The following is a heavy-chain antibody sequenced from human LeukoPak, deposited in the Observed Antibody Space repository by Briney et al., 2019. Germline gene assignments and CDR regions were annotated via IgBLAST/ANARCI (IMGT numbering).Heavy chain of an antibody. CDR2: IRSKANSYAT. V-gene: IGHV3-73*01. D-gene: IGHD6-19*01. J-gene: IGHJ6*03. CDR3: TSYPAGIAVAGTGYYYMDV. Sequence: GGSLSLSCAASGFTFSGSAMHWVRQASGKGLEWVGRIRSKANSYATAYAASVKGRFTISRDDSKNTAYLQMNSLKTEDTAVYYCTSYPAGIAVAGTGYYYMDVWGKGTTVTVSS. CDR1: GFTFSGSA.